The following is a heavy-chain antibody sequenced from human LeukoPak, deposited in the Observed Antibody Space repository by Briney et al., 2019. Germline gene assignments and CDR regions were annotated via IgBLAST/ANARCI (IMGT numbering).Heavy chain of an antibody. D-gene: IGHD3-3*01. CDR1: GSTFSSYW. CDR2: IKQDGSEK. V-gene: IGHV3-7*01. Sequence: PGGSLRLSCAASGSTFSSYWMSWVRQAPGKGLEWVAHIKQDGSEKYYVDSVKGRFTISRDNAKNSLYLQMNSLRAEDTAVYYCARDRNTDFWSGYYTNYFDYWGQGTLVTVSS. CDR3: ARDRNTDFWSGYYTNYFDY. J-gene: IGHJ4*02.